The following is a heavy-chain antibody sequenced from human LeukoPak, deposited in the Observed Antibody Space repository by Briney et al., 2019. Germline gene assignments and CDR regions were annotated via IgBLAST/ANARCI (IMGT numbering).Heavy chain of an antibody. J-gene: IGHJ3*02. CDR2: IYYSGST. D-gene: IGHD1-20*01. V-gene: IGHV4-30-4*08. Sequence: KPSETLSLTYTVSGGSISSGDYYWSWIRQPPGKGLEWIGYIYYSGSTYYNPSLKSRVTISVDTSKNQFSLKLSSVTAADTAVYYCARAGNWNDGDAFDIWGQGTMVTVSS. CDR3: ARAGNWNDGDAFDI. CDR1: GGSISSGDYY.